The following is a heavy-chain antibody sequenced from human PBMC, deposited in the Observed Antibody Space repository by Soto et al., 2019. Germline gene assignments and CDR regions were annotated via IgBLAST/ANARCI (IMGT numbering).Heavy chain of an antibody. V-gene: IGHV1-46*01. CDR3: AKGYCSGGSCCFCAFDI. CDR2: INPSGGST. D-gene: IGHD2-15*01. Sequence: GASVKVSCKASGYTFTSYYMHWVRQAPGQGLEWMGIINPSGGSTTYAQKFQGRVTMTRDTSTSTVYMDLSSLRAEDTAVYYCAKGYCSGGSCCFCAFDIWGQGTMVTVSS. CDR1: GYTFTSYY. J-gene: IGHJ3*02.